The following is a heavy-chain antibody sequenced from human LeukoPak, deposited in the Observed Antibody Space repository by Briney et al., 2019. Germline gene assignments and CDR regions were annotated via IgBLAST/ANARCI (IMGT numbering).Heavy chain of an antibody. CDR3: ARDRGTTGYNWFDP. CDR1: GFTVSSNY. D-gene: IGHD4-11*01. J-gene: IGHJ5*02. V-gene: IGHV3-53*01. CDR2: IYSGDST. Sequence: GGSLRLSCAASGFTVSSNYMNWVRQAPGQGLEWVSVIYSGDSTYYADSVKGRFTISRDNSKNTLYLQMNSLRVEDTAMYYCARDRGTTGYNWFDPWGPGTLVTVSS.